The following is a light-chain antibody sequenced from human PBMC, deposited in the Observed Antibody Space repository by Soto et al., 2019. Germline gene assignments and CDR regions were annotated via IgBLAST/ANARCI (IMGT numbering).Light chain of an antibody. CDR1: SSDVGNYNY. Sequence: QSVLTQPASVSGSPGQSITISCTGTSSDVGNYNYVSWYQQHPGKAPKLIIYEVTFRPSGVSNRFSGSKSGNTASLTISGLQAEDEAHYYCASYADSGARVFGTGTKVTVL. CDR2: EVT. CDR3: ASYADSGARV. J-gene: IGLJ1*01. V-gene: IGLV2-14*01.